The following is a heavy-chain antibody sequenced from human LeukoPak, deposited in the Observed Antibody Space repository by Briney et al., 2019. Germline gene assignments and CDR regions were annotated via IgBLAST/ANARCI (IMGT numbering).Heavy chain of an antibody. D-gene: IGHD5-18*01. CDR1: GGSFTGPY. Sequence: PSETLSLTCTVSGGSFTGPYWSWIRQTPGEGLEWIGYIYHNGDTKYNPSLENRVTMSVDTSKNQFSLKLSSVTPADTAVYYCARDGYGPTDYWGKGSLVTVSS. CDR2: IYHNGDT. CDR3: ARDGYGPTDY. V-gene: IGHV4-59*11. J-gene: IGHJ4*02.